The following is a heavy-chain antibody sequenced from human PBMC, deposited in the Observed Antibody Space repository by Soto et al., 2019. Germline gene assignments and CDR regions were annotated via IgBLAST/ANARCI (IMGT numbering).Heavy chain of an antibody. Sequence: ASVKVSCKASGGTFSSYAISWVRQAPGQGLEWMGGIIPIFGTANYAQKFQGRVTITADESTSTAYMELSSLRSEDTAVYYCARSKDIVLVPAAMSAYFQHWGQGTLVTVSS. D-gene: IGHD2-2*01. CDR3: ARSKDIVLVPAAMSAYFQH. V-gene: IGHV1-69*13. CDR2: IIPIFGTA. CDR1: GGTFSSYA. J-gene: IGHJ1*01.